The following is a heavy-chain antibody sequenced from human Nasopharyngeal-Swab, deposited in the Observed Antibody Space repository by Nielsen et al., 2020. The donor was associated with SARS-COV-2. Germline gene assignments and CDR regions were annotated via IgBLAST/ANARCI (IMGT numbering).Heavy chain of an antibody. V-gene: IGHV3-23*01. CDR3: ATWMTAHFDY. D-gene: IGHD5-18*01. CDR1: GFTFSNAW. J-gene: IGHJ4*02. CDR2: VDYDGVRT. Sequence: GESLKISCAASGFTFSNAWMSWVRQAPGQGLEWVSTVDYDGVRTHYADSVEGRFIISRDNSKNTVYLQIKSLGVEDAAVYYCATWMTAHFDYWGQGTLVT.